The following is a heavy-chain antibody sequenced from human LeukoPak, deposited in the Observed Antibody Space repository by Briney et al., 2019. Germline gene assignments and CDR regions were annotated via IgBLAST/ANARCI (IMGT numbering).Heavy chain of an antibody. CDR1: GFTFSSYA. V-gene: IGHV3-23*01. CDR3: ASPPRGYSYGLRSYFDY. CDR2: ISGSGGNT. D-gene: IGHD5-18*01. J-gene: IGHJ4*02. Sequence: PGGSLRLSCAASGFTFSSYAMSWVRQAPGKGLEWVSAISGSGGNTYYADSVKGRFTIPQDNSKNPVYLQMNSLRAEDTAVYYCASPPRGYSYGLRSYFDYWGQGTLVTVSS.